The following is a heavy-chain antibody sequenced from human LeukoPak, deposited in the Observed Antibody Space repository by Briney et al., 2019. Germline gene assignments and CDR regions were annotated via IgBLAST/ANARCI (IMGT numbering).Heavy chain of an antibody. D-gene: IGHD3-16*01. CDR3: ARGGRSSFDY. Sequence: SETLSLTCTVSGGSISSSSYYWGWIRQPPGKGLEWIGSIYYSGSTYYNPSLKSRVTISVDTSKNQFSLKLSSVTAADTAVYYCARGGRSSFDYWGQGTLVTVSS. CDR2: IYYSGST. J-gene: IGHJ4*02. CDR1: GGSISSSSYY. V-gene: IGHV4-39*07.